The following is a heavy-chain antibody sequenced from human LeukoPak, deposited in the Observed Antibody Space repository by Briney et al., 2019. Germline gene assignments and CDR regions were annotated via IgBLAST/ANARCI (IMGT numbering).Heavy chain of an antibody. D-gene: IGHD4-17*01. J-gene: IGHJ4*02. CDR3: ARHGDYVYFDY. CDR2: IYYSGST. V-gene: IGHV4-31*11. Sequence: PSETLSLTCAVYGGSFSGYYWSWTRQHPGKGLEWIGYIYYSGSTYYNPSLKSRVTISVDTSKNQFSLKLSSVTAADTAVYYCARHGDYVYFDYWGQGTLVTVSS. CDR1: GGSFSGYY.